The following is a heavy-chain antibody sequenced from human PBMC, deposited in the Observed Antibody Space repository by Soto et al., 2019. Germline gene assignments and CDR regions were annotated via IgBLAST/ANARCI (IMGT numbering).Heavy chain of an antibody. Sequence: GASVKVSCKASGGTFTTYVISWLRQSPGQGLEWMGGTISVFGTSNYAQRFQGRVTITADEATSTAYMELSSLRSEDTAMYYCARHVRDYDYVWGSYRPQNWFDSWGQGTLVTVS. V-gene: IGHV1-69*13. J-gene: IGHJ5*01. CDR2: TISVFGTS. CDR1: GGTFTTYV. D-gene: IGHD3-16*02. CDR3: ARHVRDYDYVWGSYRPQNWFDS.